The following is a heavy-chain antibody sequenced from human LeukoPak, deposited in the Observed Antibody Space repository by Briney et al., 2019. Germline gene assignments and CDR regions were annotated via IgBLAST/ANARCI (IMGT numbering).Heavy chain of an antibody. CDR1: GFTFSSYW. CDR2: INLDGSEK. V-gene: IGHV3-7*01. Sequence: GGSLRLSCAASGFTFSSYWMTWVRQAPGKGLEWVASINLDGSEKNYVDSVEGRFAISRDNAKKSLFLQMNSLRDEDTAVYYCARTRLSCDCWGQGTLVTVSS. CDR3: ARTRLSCDC. J-gene: IGHJ4*02. D-gene: IGHD2/OR15-2a*01.